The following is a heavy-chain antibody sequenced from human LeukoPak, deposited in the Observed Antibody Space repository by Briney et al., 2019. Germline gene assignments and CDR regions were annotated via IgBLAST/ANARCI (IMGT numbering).Heavy chain of an antibody. CDR2: IRSKAYGGTT. CDR1: GFTFGDYA. V-gene: IGHV3-49*04. Sequence: GGSLRLSCTASGFTFGDYAMSWVRQAPGKGLEWVGFIRSKAYGGTTEYAASVKGRFTIPRDDSKSIAYLQMNSLKTEDTAVYYCTGINEDGYSGYEPVDYWGQGTLVTVSS. J-gene: IGHJ4*02. D-gene: IGHD5-12*01. CDR3: TGINEDGYSGYEPVDY.